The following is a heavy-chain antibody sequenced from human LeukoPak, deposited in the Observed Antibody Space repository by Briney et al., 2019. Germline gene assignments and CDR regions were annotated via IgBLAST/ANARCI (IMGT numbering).Heavy chain of an antibody. CDR2: INPNSGGT. D-gene: IGHD1/OR15-1a*01. CDR3: ARLGNSDAFDY. CDR1: GYTFTGYY. J-gene: IGHJ4*02. Sequence: ASVKVSCKASGYTFTGYYMHWVRQAPGQGLEWMGRINPNSGGTNYAQKFQGRVTITRNTSISTAYMELGSLRSEDTAVYYCARLGNSDAFDYWGQGTLVTVSS. V-gene: IGHV1-2*06.